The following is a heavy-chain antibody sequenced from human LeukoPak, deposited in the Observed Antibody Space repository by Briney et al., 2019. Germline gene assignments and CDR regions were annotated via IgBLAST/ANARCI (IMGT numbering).Heavy chain of an antibody. Sequence: SETLSLTCAVYGGSFSGYYWSWIRQPTGKGLEWIGEINHSGSTNYNPSLKSRVTISVDTSKNQFSLKLSSVTAADTAVYYCARVWRFGDYGGNWFDPWGQGTLVTVSS. CDR3: ARVWRFGDYGGNWFDP. CDR1: GGSFSGYY. V-gene: IGHV4-34*01. D-gene: IGHD4-17*01. CDR2: INHSGST. J-gene: IGHJ5*02.